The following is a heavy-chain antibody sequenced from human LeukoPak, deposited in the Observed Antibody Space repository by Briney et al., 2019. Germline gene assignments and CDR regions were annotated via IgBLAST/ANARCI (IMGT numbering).Heavy chain of an antibody. J-gene: IGHJ3*02. CDR1: GGSISSYY. V-gene: IGHV4-59*01. D-gene: IGHD4-17*01. CDR3: ARRNDYGTFDI. Sequence: SETLSLTCTVSGGSISSYYWSWIRQPPGKGLEWIGYIYSSGSTSYNHSLKSRVAMSVDASKNQFSLKLSSVTAADTAVYYCARRNDYGTFDIWGRGTMVTVSS. CDR2: IYSSGST.